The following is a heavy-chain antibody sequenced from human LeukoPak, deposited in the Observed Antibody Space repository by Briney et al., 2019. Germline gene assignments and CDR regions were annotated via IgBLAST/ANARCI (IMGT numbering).Heavy chain of an antibody. CDR2: ISYDGSNK. CDR1: GFTFSSYA. J-gene: IGHJ6*02. D-gene: IGHD6-13*01. CDR3: ARDLTAAGTETYYYYYGMDV. V-gene: IGHV3-30-3*01. Sequence: GGSLRLSCAASGFTFSSYAMHWVRQAPGKGLEWVAVISYDGSNKYYADSVKGRFTISRDNSKNTLYLQMNSLRAEDTAVYYCARDLTAAGTETYYYYYGMDVWGQGTTVTVSS.